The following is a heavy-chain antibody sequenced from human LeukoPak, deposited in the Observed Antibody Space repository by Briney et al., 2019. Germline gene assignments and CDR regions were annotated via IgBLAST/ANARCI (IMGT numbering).Heavy chain of an antibody. CDR1: GGSISSSSYY. CDR2: IYTSGST. Sequence: SETLSLTCTVSGGSISSSSYYWGWIRQPPGKGLEWIGYIYTSGSTNYNPSLKSRVTISVDTSKNQFSLKLSSVTAADTAVYYCARLANNRIIVPAAHYYYYYYMDVWGKGTTVTVSS. J-gene: IGHJ6*03. CDR3: ARLANNRIIVPAAHYYYYYYMDV. V-gene: IGHV4-61*05. D-gene: IGHD2-2*01.